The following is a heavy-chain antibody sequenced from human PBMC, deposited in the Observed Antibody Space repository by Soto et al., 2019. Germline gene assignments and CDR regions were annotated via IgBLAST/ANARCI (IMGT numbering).Heavy chain of an antibody. D-gene: IGHD4-17*01. CDR1: GYTFTSYD. J-gene: IGHJ6*02. V-gene: IGHV1-8*01. CDR2: MNPNSGNT. CDR3: AGGRGYGETLIL. Sequence: ASVKVSCKASGYTFTSYDINWVRQATGQGLEWMGWMNPNSGNTGYAQKFQGRVTMTRNTSISTAYMELSSLRSEDTAVYYCAGGRGYGETLILWGQGTTVTVSS.